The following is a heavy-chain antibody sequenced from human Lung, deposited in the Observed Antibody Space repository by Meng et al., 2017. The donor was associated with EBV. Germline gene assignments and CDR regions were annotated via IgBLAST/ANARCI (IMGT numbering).Heavy chain of an antibody. J-gene: IGHJ4*02. Sequence: QITLKEVCHTLVQPTQTLTLTCTFSGFSLSTNGVGVGWIRQPPGKALEWLALIYWDDDTRYRPSLRSRLTITKDTSKNQVVLTMTNVDPVDTATYYCAHRPPYNSGWAHFDYWGQGTLVTVSS. CDR1: GFSLSTNGVG. CDR3: AHRPPYNSGWAHFDY. D-gene: IGHD6-19*01. CDR2: IYWDDDT. V-gene: IGHV2-5*02.